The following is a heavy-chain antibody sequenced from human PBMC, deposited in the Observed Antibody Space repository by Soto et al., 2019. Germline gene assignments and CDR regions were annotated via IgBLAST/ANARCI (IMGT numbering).Heavy chain of an antibody. Sequence: SETLSLTCAVSGYSIASGYYWASIRQSPGKGLEWIGSIYHAGSVYYNPSLNSRFAVSLDTSKNHFSLKLTSVTAADTAVYYCARTFDYYGMDVWGQGTTVTVSS. CDR1: GYSIASGYY. J-gene: IGHJ6*02. V-gene: IGHV4-38-2*01. CDR3: ARTFDYYGMDV. CDR2: IYHAGSV.